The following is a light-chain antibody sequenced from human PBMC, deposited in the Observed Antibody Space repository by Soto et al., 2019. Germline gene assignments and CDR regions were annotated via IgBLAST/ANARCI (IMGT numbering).Light chain of an antibody. CDR1: QSVISY. J-gene: IGKJ4*01. CDR2: DAS. CDR3: QKRIKWPLT. V-gene: IGKV3-11*01. Sequence: EIVLTQSPATLSLSPGERATLSCRATQSVISYLAWYQKKPGQSPRILIYDASNRATGIPARFSGSGSGTDFPLTISSLELADFEAYYCQKRIKWPLTFGVGTKVEIK.